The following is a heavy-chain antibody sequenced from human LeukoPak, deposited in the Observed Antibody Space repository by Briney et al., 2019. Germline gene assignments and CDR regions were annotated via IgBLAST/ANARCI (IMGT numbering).Heavy chain of an antibody. V-gene: IGHV3-48*03. CDR3: ARWYSSATSCHYYYYGMDV. D-gene: IGHD2-2*01. CDR1: GFTFSSYE. CDR2: ISSSGIGI. J-gene: IGHJ6*02. Sequence: GGSLRLSCAASGFTFSSYEVNWVRQAPGKGLEWVSFISSSGIGIYYVDSVRGRFTISRDNAKNSLYLQMNSLRAEDTAVYYCARWYSSATSCHYYYYGMDVWGQGTTVTVSS.